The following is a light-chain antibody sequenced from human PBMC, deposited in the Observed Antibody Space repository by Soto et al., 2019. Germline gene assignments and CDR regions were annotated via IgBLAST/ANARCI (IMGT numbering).Light chain of an antibody. CDR1: SSDVGGYNY. CDR3: SSHTSYSTRV. V-gene: IGLV2-14*01. J-gene: IGLJ1*01. CDR2: EVS. Sequence: LTQPASVSGSPGQSIAISCTGTSSDVGGYNYVSWYQHHPGKAPKLMIHEVSNRLSGISDRFSGSKSGNTASLTISGLQADDEADYYCSSHTSYSTRVFGTGTKVTVL.